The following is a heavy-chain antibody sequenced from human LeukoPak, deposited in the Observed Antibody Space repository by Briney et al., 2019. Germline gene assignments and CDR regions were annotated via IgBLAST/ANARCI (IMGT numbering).Heavy chain of an antibody. Sequence: GGTLRLSCAASGFTFSSYGMSWVRQAPGKGLDWVAIIKEDGSEEYYVDSVKGRFTISRDNAKNSLYLQMNSLTAEDTALYYCVKIIASRGFDPWGQGTLVTVSS. D-gene: IGHD2-2*01. CDR3: VKIIASRGFDP. J-gene: IGHJ5*02. V-gene: IGHV3-7*01. CDR2: IKEDGSEE. CDR1: GFTFSSYG.